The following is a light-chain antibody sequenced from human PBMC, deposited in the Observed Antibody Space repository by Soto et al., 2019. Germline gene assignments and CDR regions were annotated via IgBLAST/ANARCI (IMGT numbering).Light chain of an antibody. Sequence: DIQMTQSPSSLFASVGDRVTITCRASKSITTYLNWYQQKQGKAPKLLIYAASKSQSGVPSRFSGSGSGTDFTLTISSLQPEDFATYYCQQSYNTPYTFGQGTKLEIK. CDR3: QQSYNTPYT. V-gene: IGKV1-39*01. CDR2: AAS. J-gene: IGKJ2*01. CDR1: KSITTY.